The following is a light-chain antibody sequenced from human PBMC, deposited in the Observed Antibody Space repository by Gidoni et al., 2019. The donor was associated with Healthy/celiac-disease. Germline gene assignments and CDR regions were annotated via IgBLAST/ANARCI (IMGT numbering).Light chain of an antibody. CDR3: QSADSSGTSWV. V-gene: IGLV3-25*03. CDR2: KDS. J-gene: IGLJ3*02. Sequence: SYVLPQPPSVSVSPGQTARITCSGDALPKQYAYWYQQKPGQAPVLVIYKDSERPSGIPERFSGSSSGTTVTLTISGVQAEDEADYYCQSADSSGTSWVFGGGTKLTVL. CDR1: ALPKQY.